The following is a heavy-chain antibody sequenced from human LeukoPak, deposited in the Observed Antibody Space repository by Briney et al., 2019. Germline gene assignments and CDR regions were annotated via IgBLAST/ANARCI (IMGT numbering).Heavy chain of an antibody. CDR1: GGSISSGSYY. D-gene: IGHD4-17*01. J-gene: IGHJ4*02. V-gene: IGHV4-61*02. CDR3: AREGQVDYGDYAVDY. CDR2: IYTSGST. Sequence: PSQTLSLTCTVSGGSISSGSYYWSWIRQPAGKGLEWIGRIYTSGSTNYNPSLKSRVTISVDTSKNQLSLKLSSVTAADTAVYYCAREGQVDYGDYAVDYWGQGTLVTVSS.